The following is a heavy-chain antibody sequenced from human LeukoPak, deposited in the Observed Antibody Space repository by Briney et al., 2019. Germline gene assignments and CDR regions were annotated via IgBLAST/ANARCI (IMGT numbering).Heavy chain of an antibody. D-gene: IGHD2-2*01. CDR2: IKSKTDGGTT. V-gene: IGHV3-15*01. CDR3: TTVQTHYCSSTSCYPFDY. J-gene: IGHJ4*02. CDR1: GFTFSNAW. Sequence: GGSLRLSCAASGFTFSNAWMSWARQAPGKGLEWVGRIKSKTDGGTTDYAAPVKGRFTISRDDSKNTLYLQMNSLKTEDTAVYYCTTVQTHYCSSTSCYPFDYWGQGTLVTVSS.